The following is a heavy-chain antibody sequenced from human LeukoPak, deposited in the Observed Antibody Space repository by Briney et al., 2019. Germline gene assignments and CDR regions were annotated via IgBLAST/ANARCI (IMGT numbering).Heavy chain of an antibody. CDR2: IKQDGSEK. V-gene: IGHV3-7*01. CDR1: GFTFSSYW. CDR3: ASGKGREMATIRSALGFHC. D-gene: IGHD5-24*01. Sequence: GGSLRLSCAASGFTFSSYWMSWVRQAPGKGLEWVANIKQDGSEKYYVDSVKGRFTISRDNAKNSLYLQMNSLRAEDTAVYYCASGKGREMATIRSALGFHCWGRATMVSLSS. J-gene: IGHJ4*02.